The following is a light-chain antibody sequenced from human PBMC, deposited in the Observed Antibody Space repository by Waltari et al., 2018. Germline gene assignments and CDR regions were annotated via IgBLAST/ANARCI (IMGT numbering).Light chain of an antibody. CDR3: QQYNSHSWT. CDR1: QSISSW. J-gene: IGKJ1*01. CDR2: KAS. V-gene: IGKV1-5*03. Sequence: DIQMTQSPSTLSASVVDTVPITCRASQSISSWLAWYQQKPGKDPKLLIYKASSLESGVPSRFSGSGSGTEFTLTISSLQPDDFATYYCQQYNSHSWTFGQGTKVDIK.